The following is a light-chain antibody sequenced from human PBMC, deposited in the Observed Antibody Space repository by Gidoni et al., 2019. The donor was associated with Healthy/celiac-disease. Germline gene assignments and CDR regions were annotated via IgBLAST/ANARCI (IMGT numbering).Light chain of an antibody. Sequence: QAALTPPASVSGSPGQEISISCTGTSSDVESYNLVSLYQQHPGKAPKLMIYEVSKRPSRFSNRFSGSNSGTTTSLTISGLQAEDEADSYYCSYAGSSTSVVFGGGTKLTVL. CDR2: EVS. CDR3: CSYAGSSTSVV. V-gene: IGLV2-23*02. J-gene: IGLJ2*01. CDR1: SSDVESYNL.